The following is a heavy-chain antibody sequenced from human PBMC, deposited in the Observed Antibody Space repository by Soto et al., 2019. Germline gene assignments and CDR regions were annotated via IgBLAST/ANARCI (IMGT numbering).Heavy chain of an antibody. D-gene: IGHD2-8*01. V-gene: IGHV3-48*02. Sequence: GGSLRLSCAASGFTFSTYSINWVRQAPGKGLEWISYISDNSSVIYYADAVKGRFTISRDNAKNSLYLQMNSLRDEDTAVYYCARDRDAYCSKGICSGPYFDYWGQGTLVTVS. J-gene: IGHJ4*02. CDR1: GFTFSTYS. CDR2: ISDNSSVI. CDR3: ARDRDAYCSKGICSGPYFDY.